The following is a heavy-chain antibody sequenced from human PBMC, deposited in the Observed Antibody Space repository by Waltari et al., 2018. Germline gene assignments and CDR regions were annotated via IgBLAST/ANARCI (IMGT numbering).Heavy chain of an antibody. D-gene: IGHD3-3*01. Sequence: QLQLQESGPGLVKPSETLSLTCTVSGGSISSSSYYWGWIRQPPGKGLEWIGSIYYSGSTYYNPSLKSRVTISVDTSKNQFSLKLSSVTAADTAVYYCASLYYDFWSGSNAFDIWGQGTMVTVSS. V-gene: IGHV4-39*07. J-gene: IGHJ3*02. CDR1: GGSISSSSYY. CDR3: ASLYYDFWSGSNAFDI. CDR2: IYYSGST.